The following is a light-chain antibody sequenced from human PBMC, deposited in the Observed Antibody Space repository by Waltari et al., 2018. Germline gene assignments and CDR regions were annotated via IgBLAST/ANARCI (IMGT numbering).Light chain of an antibody. CDR2: DVS. Sequence: QSALTQPASVSGSPGQSVTIFCAGTSNDVGGYNSVSWYQEHPGQAPRVIIYDVSDRPSGVSELFSGSKSGNTASLTISGLQAEDEADYYCSSQSSNDVVLFGGGTKLTVL. V-gene: IGLV2-14*01. J-gene: IGLJ2*01. CDR1: SNDVGGYNS. CDR3: SSQSSNDVVL.